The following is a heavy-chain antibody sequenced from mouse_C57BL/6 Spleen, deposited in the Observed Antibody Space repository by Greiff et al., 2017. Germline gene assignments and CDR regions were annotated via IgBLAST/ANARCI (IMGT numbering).Heavy chain of an antibody. CDR3: ARDPYYYGSSYPSYAMDY. D-gene: IGHD1-1*01. CDR1: GFTFTDSY. J-gene: IGHJ4*01. V-gene: IGHV7-3*01. Sequence: EVKLMESGGGLVQPGCSLSLSCAASGFTFTDSYMSWVRQPPGKALEWFGFISHKANGSTTEYSASVKGRFNISRDNSQRILYLKMNALRAEDSGTYYGARDPYYYGSSYPSYAMDYWGQGTSVTVSS. CDR2: ISHKANGSTT.